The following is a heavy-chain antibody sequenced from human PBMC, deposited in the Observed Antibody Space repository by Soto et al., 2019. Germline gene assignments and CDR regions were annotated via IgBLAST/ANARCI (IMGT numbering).Heavy chain of an antibody. V-gene: IGHV4-39*01. CDR3: ARVSSCGTYYYYGMDV. J-gene: IGHJ6*02. D-gene: IGHD6-13*01. CDR2: IYYSGST. Sequence: PSETLSLTCTVSGGSISSSSYYWGWIRQPPGKGLEWIGSIYYSGSTYYNPSLKSRVTISVDTSKNQFSLKLSSVTAADTAVYYCARVSSCGTYYYYGMDVWGQGTTVTVSS. CDR1: GGSISSSSYY.